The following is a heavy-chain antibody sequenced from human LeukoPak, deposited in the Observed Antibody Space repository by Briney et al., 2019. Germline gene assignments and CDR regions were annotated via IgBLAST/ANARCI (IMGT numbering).Heavy chain of an antibody. CDR3: AKSLGPISNVAARPLDY. CDR2: ISGSGGST. D-gene: IGHD6-6*01. CDR1: GFTFGSYA. V-gene: IGHV3-23*01. Sequence: GGSLRLSCAASGFTFGSYAMNWVRQAPGKGLEWVSAISGSGGSTYYADSVKGRFTISRDNSKNTLYLQMNSLSAEDTAVYYCAKSLGPISNVAARPLDYWGQGTLVTVSS. J-gene: IGHJ4*02.